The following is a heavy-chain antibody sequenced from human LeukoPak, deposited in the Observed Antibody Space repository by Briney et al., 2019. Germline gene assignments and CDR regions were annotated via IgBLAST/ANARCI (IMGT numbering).Heavy chain of an antibody. CDR1: GLIVSNHW. CDR2: IKEDRGRE. V-gene: IGHV3-7*03. Sequence: PGGSLRLSCVASGLIVSNHWMSWVRQAPGKGLEWVANIKEDRGREYYMGSVKGRSTISKDSAKNSLYLQMNSLRVEDTAMYYCASLDTAKQPLANHWGQGTLVTVSS. J-gene: IGHJ5*02. CDR3: ASLDTAKQPLANH. D-gene: IGHD5-18*01.